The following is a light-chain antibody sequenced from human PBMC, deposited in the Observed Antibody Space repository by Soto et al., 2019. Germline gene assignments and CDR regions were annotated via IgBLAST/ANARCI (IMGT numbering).Light chain of an antibody. J-gene: IGKJ2*01. CDR1: EDINVY. CDR3: QHGYVAPYT. CDR2: SAS. Sequence: DIQMPQSPSSVSASIGDTVTITCRASEDINVYLNWYQQKPGEVPKLLIYSASTLHSGVPSRFTGSGSETDFTLTIRSLQPEDFATYYCQHGYVAPYTFGQGTKVDI. V-gene: IGKV1-39*01.